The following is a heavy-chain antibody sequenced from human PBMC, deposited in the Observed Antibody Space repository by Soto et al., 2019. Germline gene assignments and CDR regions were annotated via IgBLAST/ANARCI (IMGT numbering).Heavy chain of an antibody. J-gene: IGHJ6*02. D-gene: IGHD1-26*01. V-gene: IGHV3-30-3*01. CDR1: GFTFSSYA. CDR2: ISYDGSNK. CDR3: ARDQFYSGSYYLYYYYYGMDV. Sequence: GGSLRLSCAASGFTFSSYAMHWVRQAPGKGLEWVAVISYDGSNKYYADSVKGRFTISRDNSKNTLYLQMNSLRAEDTAVYYCARDQFYSGSYYLYYYYYGMDVWGQGTTVTVSS.